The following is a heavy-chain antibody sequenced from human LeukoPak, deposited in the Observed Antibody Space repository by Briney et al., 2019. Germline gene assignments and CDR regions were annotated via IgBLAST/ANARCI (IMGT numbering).Heavy chain of an antibody. D-gene: IGHD3-3*01. J-gene: IGHJ4*02. CDR2: INHSGST. CDR3: ARGLTIFGVVSRNY. V-gene: IGHV4-34*01. Sequence: PSETLSLTCAVYGGSFSGYYWSWIRQPPGKGLEWIGEINHSGSTNYNPSLKSRVTISVDTFKNQFSLKLSSVTAADTAVYYCARGLTIFGVVSRNYWGQGTLVTVSS. CDR1: GGSFSGYY.